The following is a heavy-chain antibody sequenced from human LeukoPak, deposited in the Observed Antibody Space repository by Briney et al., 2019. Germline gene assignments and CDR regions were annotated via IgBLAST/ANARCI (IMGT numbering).Heavy chain of an antibody. J-gene: IGHJ4*02. CDR2: ISGSGGST. Sequence: PGGSLRLSCAASGFAFSSYAMSWVRQAPGKGLEWVSAISGSGGSTYYADSVKGRFTISRDNSKNTLFLQINSLRAEDTAIYYCAKGPGSATVTNYFDFWGQGTLVTVSS. CDR1: GFAFSSYA. V-gene: IGHV3-23*01. CDR3: AKGPGSATVTNYFDF. D-gene: IGHD4-17*01.